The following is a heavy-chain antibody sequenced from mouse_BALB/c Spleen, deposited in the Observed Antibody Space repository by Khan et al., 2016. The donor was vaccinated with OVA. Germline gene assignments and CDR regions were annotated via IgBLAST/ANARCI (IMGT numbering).Heavy chain of an antibody. CDR2: ISYDGSN. V-gene: IGHV3-6*02. Sequence: EVQLQQSGPGLVKPSQSLSLTCSITGYSITSGYYWNWIRQFPGNKMEWMGYISYDGSNNYNPSLKNRISITRDTSKNKFFLKLNSVTTEDTATYYCARGWLVKVDYWGQGTTLTVSS. J-gene: IGHJ2*01. CDR3: ARGWLVKVDY. CDR1: GYSITSGYY. D-gene: IGHD2-3*01.